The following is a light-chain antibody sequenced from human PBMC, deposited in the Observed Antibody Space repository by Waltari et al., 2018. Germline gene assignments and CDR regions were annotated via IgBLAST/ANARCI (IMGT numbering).Light chain of an antibody. CDR1: SRDVGDYDL. J-gene: IGLJ1*01. CDR2: DVS. CDR3: TSYTSRHSLV. V-gene: IGLV2-14*03. Sequence: QSALTQPASVSGSPWQSITIPCTGTSRDVGDYDLVYWYQQHPGKAPKVVIFDVSYRPSGVSNRFSGSKSGNTASLTISGLQAEDEADYYCTSYTSRHSLVFGTGTKVTVL.